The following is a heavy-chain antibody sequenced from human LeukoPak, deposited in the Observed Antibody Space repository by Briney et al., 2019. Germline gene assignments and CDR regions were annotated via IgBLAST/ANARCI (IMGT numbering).Heavy chain of an antibody. Sequence: SETLSLTCTVSGGSISSSSYYWGWIRQPLGKGLEWIGSLYYSGNTYYNPSLKHRVTISVDTSRNQYSLKLSSVAAADTAVYYCARDEDMVATIPSFFDYWGQGTLVTVSS. CDR3: ARDEDMVATIPSFFDY. D-gene: IGHD5-12*01. CDR1: GGSISSSSYY. CDR2: LYYSGNT. V-gene: IGHV4-39*07. J-gene: IGHJ4*02.